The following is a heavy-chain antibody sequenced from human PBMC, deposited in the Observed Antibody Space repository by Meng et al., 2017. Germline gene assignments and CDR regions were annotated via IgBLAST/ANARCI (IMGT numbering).Heavy chain of an antibody. CDR1: GGTFSSYA. D-gene: IGHD2-2*01. J-gene: IGHJ5*02. V-gene: IGHV1-69*01. CDR3: ARAPPLGYCSSTSCYDWFDP. Sequence: VKVSCKASGGTFSSYAISWVRQAPGQGLEWMGGIIPIFGTANYAQKFQGRVTITADESTSTAYMELSSLRSEDTAVYYCARAPPLGYCSSTSCYDWFDPWGQGTLVTVSS. CDR2: IIPIFGTA.